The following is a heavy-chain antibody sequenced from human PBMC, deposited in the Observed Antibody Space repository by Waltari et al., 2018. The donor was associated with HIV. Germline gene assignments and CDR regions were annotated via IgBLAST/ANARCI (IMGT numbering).Heavy chain of an antibody. CDR3: SGPRSRSSGFFY. J-gene: IGHJ4*02. CDR2: IKSKSVGETT. D-gene: IGHD6-19*01. Sequence: EVLLVESGGGLVKPGGTLRLSCAASGFIFPNFWMTWVRQVPGKGLQWVGRIKSKSVGETTDYAASVRGRFTVSRDDSKNTLFLQMNNLKIEDTGIYYCSGPRSRSSGFFYWGQGVLVTVSS. CDR1: GFIFPNFW. V-gene: IGHV3-15*01.